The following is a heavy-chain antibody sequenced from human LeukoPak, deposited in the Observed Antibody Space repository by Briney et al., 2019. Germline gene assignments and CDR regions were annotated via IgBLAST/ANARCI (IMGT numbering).Heavy chain of an antibody. D-gene: IGHD6-19*01. CDR2: IIPIFGTA. Sequence: SVKVSCKASGYTFTGYYMHWVRQAPGQGLEWMGRIIPIFGTANYAQKFQGRVTITADKSTSTAYMELSSLRSEDTAVYYCARGVAGTSLYYFDYWGQGTLVTVSS. CDR3: ARGVAGTSLYYFDY. J-gene: IGHJ4*02. V-gene: IGHV1-69*06. CDR1: GYTFTGYY.